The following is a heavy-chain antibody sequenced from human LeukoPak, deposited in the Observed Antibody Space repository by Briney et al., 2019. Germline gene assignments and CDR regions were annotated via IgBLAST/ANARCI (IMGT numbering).Heavy chain of an antibody. J-gene: IGHJ4*02. D-gene: IGHD1-1*01. Sequence: GGSLRLSCAASGFPFSSYWMAWVRQAPGKGLEWVATITLNGSDSYYVDSVKGRFTVSRDNAKNSLYLQMNSLRVEDTAVFYCTTENWYVFENWGQGSLVTVSS. CDR1: GFPFSSYW. V-gene: IGHV3-7*04. CDR2: ITLNGSDS. CDR3: TTENWYVFEN.